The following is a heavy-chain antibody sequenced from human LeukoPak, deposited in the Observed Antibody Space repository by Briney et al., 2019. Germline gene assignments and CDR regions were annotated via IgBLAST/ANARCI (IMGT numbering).Heavy chain of an antibody. D-gene: IGHD3-22*01. CDR1: GFTLSSYA. V-gene: IGHV3-23*01. Sequence: GGSLRLSCAASGFTLSSYAMSWVRQAPGKGLEWVSSISASGGSTNYADSVKGRFTISRDNSKNTVYLQMNSLRAEDTAVYYCARTRDYYDSSGAFDYWGQGTLVTVSS. CDR2: ISASGGST. J-gene: IGHJ4*02. CDR3: ARTRDYYDSSGAFDY.